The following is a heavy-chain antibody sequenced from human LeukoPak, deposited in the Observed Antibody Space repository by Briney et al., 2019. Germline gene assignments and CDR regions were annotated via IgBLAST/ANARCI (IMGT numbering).Heavy chain of an antibody. J-gene: IGHJ4*02. Sequence: PSETLTLTCAVSGGSISSGGYSWSWIRQPPGKGLEWIGYIYHSGSTYYNPSLKSRVTISVDRSKNQFSLKLSSVTAADTAVYYCARDLSSWGQGTLVTVSS. CDR1: GGSISSGGYS. CDR2: IYHSGST. CDR3: ARDLSS. V-gene: IGHV4-30-2*01.